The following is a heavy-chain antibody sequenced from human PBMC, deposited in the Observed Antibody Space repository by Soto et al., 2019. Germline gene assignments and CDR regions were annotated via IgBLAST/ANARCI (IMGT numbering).Heavy chain of an antibody. Sequence: QVQLAESGGGVVQPGTSLVLSCAASGFNFRTYGIHWVRQAPGKGLEWVAVIWYDGSQKYYTDSVKGRFTISRDNSENTVYLQMKSLRAADTAVYYCARTGRIVGEYYYYGMDVWGQGTAVTVSS. CDR3: ARTGRIVGEYYYYGMDV. D-gene: IGHD1-26*01. V-gene: IGHV3-33*01. J-gene: IGHJ6*02. CDR1: GFNFRTYG. CDR2: IWYDGSQK.